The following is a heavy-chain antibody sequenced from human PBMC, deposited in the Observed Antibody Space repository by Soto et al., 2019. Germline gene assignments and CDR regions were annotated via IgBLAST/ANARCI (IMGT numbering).Heavy chain of an antibody. J-gene: IGHJ6*03. V-gene: IGHV3-30*03. CDR1: GFTFSSYG. D-gene: IGHD4-17*01. CDR2: ISYDGSNK. Sequence: QVQLVESGGGVVQPGRSLRLSCAASGFTFSSYGMHWVRQAPGKGLEWVAVISYDGSNKYYADSVKGRFTISRDNSKNTLYLKMKSLRAEDTAVYYCATTVTTKYYMGVWGKGTTVTVSS. CDR3: ATTVTTKYYMGV.